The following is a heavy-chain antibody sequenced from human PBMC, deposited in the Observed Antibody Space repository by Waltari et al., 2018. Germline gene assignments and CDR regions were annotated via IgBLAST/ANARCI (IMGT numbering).Heavy chain of an antibody. CDR1: GFTFSSYA. D-gene: IGHD6-13*01. J-gene: IGHJ4*02. CDR2: MSCSGGST. CDR3: AKSPAAAGTFDY. Sequence: EVQLLESGGGLVQPGGSLRLSCAASGFTFSSYAMSWVRQAPGKGLEGVSAMSCSGGSTYYADSVKGRFTISRDNSKNTLYLQMNSLRAEDTAVYYCAKSPAAAGTFDYWGQGTLVTVSS. V-gene: IGHV3-23*01.